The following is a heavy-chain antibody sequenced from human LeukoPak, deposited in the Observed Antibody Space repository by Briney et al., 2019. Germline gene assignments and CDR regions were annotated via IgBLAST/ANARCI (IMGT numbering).Heavy chain of an antibody. CDR3: AREVATITVAAAGGIDY. Sequence: ASVKVSCKASGYTFVSYGISWGRQAPGQGLEWMGWTSVYNGNTKYAQKLQGRVTMTTDTSTSTAYMELRSLRSDDTAVHYCAREVATITVAAAGGIDYWGQGTLVTASS. CDR2: TSVYNGNT. V-gene: IGHV1-18*01. J-gene: IGHJ4*02. CDR1: GYTFVSYG. D-gene: IGHD5-12*01.